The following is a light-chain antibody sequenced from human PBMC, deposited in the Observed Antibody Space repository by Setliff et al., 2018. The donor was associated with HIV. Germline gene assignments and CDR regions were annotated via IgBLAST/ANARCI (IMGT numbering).Light chain of an antibody. CDR2: YDS. CDR3: QVWDSSSDQAYV. Sequence: SYELTQPPSVSVAPGKTARITCGGNNIGSKSVHWYQQKPGQAPVLVIYYDSDRPSGTPERFSGSNSGNTATLTISRVEAGDEADYYCQVWDSSSDQAYVFGTGTKVTVL. J-gene: IGLJ1*01. CDR1: NIGSKS. V-gene: IGLV3-21*04.